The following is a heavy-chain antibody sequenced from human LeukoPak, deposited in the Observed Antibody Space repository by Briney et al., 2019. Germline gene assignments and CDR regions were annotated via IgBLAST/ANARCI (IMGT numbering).Heavy chain of an antibody. D-gene: IGHD6-19*01. Sequence: SETLSLTCAVYGGSFSGYYWSWIRQPPGKGLEWIGEINHSGSTNYNPSLKSRVTISVDTSKNQFSLKLSSVTAADTAVYYCARFLMAVAGRASLNWFDPWGQGTLVTVSS. CDR2: INHSGST. J-gene: IGHJ5*02. V-gene: IGHV4-34*01. CDR1: GGSFSGYY. CDR3: ARFLMAVAGRASLNWFDP.